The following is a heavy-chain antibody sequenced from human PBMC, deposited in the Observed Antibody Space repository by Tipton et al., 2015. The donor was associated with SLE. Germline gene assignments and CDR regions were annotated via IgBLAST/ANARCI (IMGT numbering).Heavy chain of an antibody. J-gene: IGHJ4*02. CDR2: IYHNGST. V-gene: IGHV4-38-2*02. CDR3: ARDVSSGWYRD. CDR1: GYSISSGYY. D-gene: IGHD6-19*01. Sequence: TLSLTCAVSGYSISSGYYWGWIRQPPGKGLEWIGSIYHNGSTYYNPSLKSRVTISVDTSKNKFSLKLSSVTAADTAVYYCARDVSSGWYRDWGQGNLVTVSS.